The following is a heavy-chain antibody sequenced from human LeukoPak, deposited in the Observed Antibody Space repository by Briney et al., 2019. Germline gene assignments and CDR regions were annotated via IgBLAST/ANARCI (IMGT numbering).Heavy chain of an antibody. CDR3: ARRRGARYGSGSKAYFDY. CDR2: IYYSGDT. D-gene: IGHD3-10*01. V-gene: IGHV4-38-2*01. CDR1: GFTFSSYA. J-gene: IGHJ4*02. Sequence: KPGGSLRLSCAASGFTFSSYAMSWVRQPPGKGLEWIGSIYYSGDTYYNPSLKSRVTTSVDTSKNQFSLKLSSVTAADTAVYYCARRRGARYGSGSKAYFDYWGQGTLVTVSS.